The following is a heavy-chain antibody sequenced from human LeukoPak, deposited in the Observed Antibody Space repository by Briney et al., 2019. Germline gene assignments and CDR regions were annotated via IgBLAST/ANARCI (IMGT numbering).Heavy chain of an antibody. J-gene: IGHJ4*02. V-gene: IGHV3-11*01. CDR3: ARDLDTWTPGY. CDR2: ISSSGSTI. Sequence: GGSLRLSCAASGVTFSGYYMSWIRQAPGKGLEWVSYISSSGSTIYYADSVKGRFTISRDNAKNSLYLQMNSLRAEDTAVYYCARDLDTWTPGYWGQGTLVTVSS. D-gene: IGHD5-18*01. CDR1: GVTFSGYY.